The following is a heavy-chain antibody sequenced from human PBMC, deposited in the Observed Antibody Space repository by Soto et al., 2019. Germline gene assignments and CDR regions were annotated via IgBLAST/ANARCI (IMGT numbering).Heavy chain of an antibody. V-gene: IGHV4-39*01. D-gene: IGHD6-13*01. CDR1: GGSVSSSSYY. J-gene: IGHJ4*02. CDR3: ARHYRYSSSWLDY. Sequence: SETLSLTCTVSGGSVSSSSYYWGWVRQPPGKGLEWIGSVYYSGSTYYNPSLESRVTISVDKSKNQFSLKLMSLSAADTAVYYCARHYRYSSSWLDYWGQGTLVTVSS. CDR2: VYYSGST.